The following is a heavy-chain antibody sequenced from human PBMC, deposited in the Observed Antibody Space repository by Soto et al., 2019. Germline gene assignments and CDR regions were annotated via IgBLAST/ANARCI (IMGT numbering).Heavy chain of an antibody. CDR3: ARVYGDFWSGENYYYMDV. J-gene: IGHJ6*03. Sequence: PGGSLILSCAASGFPFSSYAMHWVRTAPGKGLEYVSAISSNGGSTYYANSVKGRFTISRDNSKNTLYLQMGSLRAEDMAVYYCARVYGDFWSGENYYYMDVWGKGTTVTVSS. CDR1: GFPFSSYA. CDR2: ISSNGGST. D-gene: IGHD3-3*01. V-gene: IGHV3-64*01.